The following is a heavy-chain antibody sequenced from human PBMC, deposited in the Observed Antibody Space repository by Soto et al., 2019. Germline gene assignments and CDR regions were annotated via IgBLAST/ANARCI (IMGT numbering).Heavy chain of an antibody. CDR3: ARDWNWNGEFDY. CDR2: ISYDGSNK. J-gene: IGHJ4*02. Sequence: QVQLVESGGGVVQPGRSLRLSCAASGFTFSSYAMHWVRQAPGKGLEWVAVISYDGSNKYYADSVKGRFTISRDNSKNTLYLQMNSLRAEDTAVYYCARDWNWNGEFDYWGKGTLVTVSS. D-gene: IGHD1-1*01. V-gene: IGHV3-30-3*01. CDR1: GFTFSSYA.